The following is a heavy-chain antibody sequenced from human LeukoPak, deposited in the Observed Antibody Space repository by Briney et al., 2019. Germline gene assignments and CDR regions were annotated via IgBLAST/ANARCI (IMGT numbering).Heavy chain of an antibody. CDR2: INHGRST. Sequence: SETLSLTCAVYGGSFSPYYWSWIRQSPDKGLEWIGEINHGRSTNYDPSLKSRVTISVDTSKNQFSLKLSSVTAADTAVYYCARAHRTRNVLRYFDWPGGNWFDPWGQGTLVTVSS. CDR3: ARAHRTRNVLRYFDWPGGNWFDP. J-gene: IGHJ5*02. D-gene: IGHD3-9*01. V-gene: IGHV4-34*01. CDR1: GGSFSPYY.